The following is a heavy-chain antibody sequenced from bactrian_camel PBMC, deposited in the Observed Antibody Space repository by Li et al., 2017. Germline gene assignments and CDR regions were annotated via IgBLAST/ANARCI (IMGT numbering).Heavy chain of an antibody. V-gene: IGHV3S40*01. J-gene: IGHJ7*01. Sequence: VQLVESGGGLVQPGGSLRLSCATSGFAFSSHDMTWVRQAPGKGLEWVSTIPRGSETTYYADSVKGRFAISRHNDNDTVFLQTNSLKTEDTAVYYCALNDDPKAAKSRVSYGMNYWGRGTQVTVS. CDR1: GFAFSSHD. CDR2: IPRGSETT.